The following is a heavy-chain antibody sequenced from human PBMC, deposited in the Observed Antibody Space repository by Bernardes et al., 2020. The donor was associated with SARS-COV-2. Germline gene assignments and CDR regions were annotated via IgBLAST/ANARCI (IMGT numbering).Heavy chain of an antibody. CDR2: ITWNIGRL. D-gene: IGHD3-3*01. CDR1: GFSFDDHA. J-gene: IGHJ6*02. V-gene: IGHV3-9*01. Sequence: GGSLRLSCAASGFSFDDHAMYWVRQTPGKGLEWISGITWNIGRLDYADSVKGRFTISRDSAKNFLFLEMNNVRPEDTALYYCAKSVEETCYFCGMDVWGQGTTVTVS. CDR3: AKSVEETCYFCGMDV.